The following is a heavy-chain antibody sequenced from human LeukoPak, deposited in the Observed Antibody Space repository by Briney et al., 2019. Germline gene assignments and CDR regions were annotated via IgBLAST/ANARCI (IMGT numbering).Heavy chain of an antibody. V-gene: IGHV3-48*01. J-gene: IGHJ4*02. CDR1: GFTFSSYS. CDR3: AKDFVITGTTGILDY. CDR2: ISSSSSTI. Sequence: GGSLRLSCAASGFTFSSYSMNWVRQAPGKGLEWVSYISSSSSTIYYADSVKGRFTISRDNAKNSLYLQMNSLRAEDTAVYYCAKDFVITGTTGILDYWGQGTLVTVSS. D-gene: IGHD1-7*01.